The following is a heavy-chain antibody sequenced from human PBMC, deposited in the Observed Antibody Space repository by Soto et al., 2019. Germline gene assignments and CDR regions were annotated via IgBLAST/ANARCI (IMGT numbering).Heavy chain of an antibody. CDR3: AKGSQASRPYYFDY. Sequence: DVQLLGSGGGLVQPGGSLRLSCAASGFTFSSYAMSWVRQAPGKGLEWVTAITDSGGDTYYADSVKGRFTISRDNSKNTLYPQMNSLRADDTAVYYCAKGSQASRPYYFDYWGQGTQVTVSS. J-gene: IGHJ4*02. CDR2: ITDSGGDT. V-gene: IGHV3-23*01. CDR1: GFTFSSYA. D-gene: IGHD2-21*01.